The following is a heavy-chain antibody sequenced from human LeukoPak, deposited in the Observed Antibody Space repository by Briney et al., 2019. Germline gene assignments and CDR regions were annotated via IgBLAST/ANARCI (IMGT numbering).Heavy chain of an antibody. J-gene: IGHJ5*02. CDR3: ARSYNWFDP. CDR2: TYYRSKWYN. CDR1: GDSVSSNSAV. V-gene: IGHV6-1*01. Sequence: SQTLSLTCAISGDSVSSNSAVWNWIRQSPSRGLEWLGRTYYRSKWYNDYVVSVKSRITINPDTSMNQSPLQLNSVTPEDTAVYYCARSYNWFDPWGQGTLVTVSS. D-gene: IGHD3-16*01.